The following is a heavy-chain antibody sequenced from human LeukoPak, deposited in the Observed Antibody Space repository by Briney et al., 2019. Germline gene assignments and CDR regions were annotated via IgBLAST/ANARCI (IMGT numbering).Heavy chain of an antibody. CDR1: GFTFSTYS. CDR2: ISDGSNYI. V-gene: IGHV3-21*01. J-gene: IGHJ3*02. Sequence: GGSLRLSCAASGFTFSTYSGNWIRQAPGKGLEWVSSISDGSNYIFYADSVKGRFTISRDNAKNSLYLQMNSLTAEDSAVYYCARERERGYSDTNAFDIWGQGTMVTVSS. D-gene: IGHD2-15*01. CDR3: ARERERGYSDTNAFDI.